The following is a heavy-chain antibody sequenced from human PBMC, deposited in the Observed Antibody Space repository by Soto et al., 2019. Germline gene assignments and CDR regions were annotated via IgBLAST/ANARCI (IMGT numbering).Heavy chain of an antibody. V-gene: IGHV1-18*04. CDR1: GYTFTSYG. CDR2: ISAYSGNT. CDR3: ARDILLNPAARGYYYYGMDV. Sequence: RASVKVSCKASGYTFTSYGISWVRQAPGQGLEWMGWISAYSGNTNYAQKLQGRVTMTTDTSTSTAYMELRSLRSDDTAVYYCARDILLNPAARGYYYYGMDVWGQGTTVTVSS. J-gene: IGHJ6*02. D-gene: IGHD2-2*01.